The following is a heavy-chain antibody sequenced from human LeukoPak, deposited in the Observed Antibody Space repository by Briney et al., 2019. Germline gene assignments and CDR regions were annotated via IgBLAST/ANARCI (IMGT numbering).Heavy chain of an antibody. J-gene: IGHJ4*02. V-gene: IGHV3-15*01. Sequence: GGSLRLSCAASGFSFADAWMNWVRQAPGKGLEWVGRIRSSSHGGTADYAASVKGRFTISRDDSKNTLYLQMNSLKTEDTAVYYCTTEGEWELDYWGQGTLVTVSS. D-gene: IGHD1-26*01. CDR2: IRSSSHGGTA. CDR1: GFSFADAW. CDR3: TTEGEWELDY.